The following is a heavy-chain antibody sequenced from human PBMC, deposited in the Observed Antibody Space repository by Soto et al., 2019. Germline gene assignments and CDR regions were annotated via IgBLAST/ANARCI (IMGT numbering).Heavy chain of an antibody. Sequence: QVQLQESGPGLVKPSQTLSLTCTVSGGSISSGDYYWSWIRQHPGKGLEWIGYIYYSGSTYYNPSLKSRVTISVDTSKNQFSLKLSSVTAADTAVYYCARVYGSGKFYYYMDVWGKGTTVTVSS. CDR1: GGSISSGDYY. CDR3: ARVYGSGKFYYYMDV. J-gene: IGHJ6*03. D-gene: IGHD3-10*01. V-gene: IGHV4-31*03. CDR2: IYYSGST.